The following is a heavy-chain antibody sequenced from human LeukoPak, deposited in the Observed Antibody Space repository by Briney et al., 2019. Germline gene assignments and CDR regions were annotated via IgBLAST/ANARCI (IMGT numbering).Heavy chain of an antibody. Sequence: ASVTVSCKASGYTFTSNYIHWVRQAPGQGLEWMGGIIPIFGTANYAQKFQGRVTITADESTSTAYMELSSLRSEDTAVYYCARDARDGYNSLGSYYFDYWGQGTLVTVSS. J-gene: IGHJ4*02. CDR1: GYTFTSNY. D-gene: IGHD5-24*01. CDR2: IIPIFGTA. CDR3: ARDARDGYNSLGSYYFDY. V-gene: IGHV1-69*13.